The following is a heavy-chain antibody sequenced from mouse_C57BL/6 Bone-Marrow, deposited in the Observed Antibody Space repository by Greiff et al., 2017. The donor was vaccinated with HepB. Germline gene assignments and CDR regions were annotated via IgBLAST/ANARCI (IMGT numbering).Heavy chain of an antibody. J-gene: IGHJ3*01. D-gene: IGHD2-1*01. V-gene: IGHV14-2*01. CDR3: ARGSFLLWYLPWFAY. Sequence: VQLQQSGAELVKPGASVKLSCTASGFNIKDYYMHWVKQRTEQGLEWIGRIDPEDGETKYAPKFQGQATITADTSSNTAYLQLSSLTSEDTAVYYCARGSFLLWYLPWFAYWGQGTLVTVSA. CDR1: GFNIKDYY. CDR2: IDPEDGET.